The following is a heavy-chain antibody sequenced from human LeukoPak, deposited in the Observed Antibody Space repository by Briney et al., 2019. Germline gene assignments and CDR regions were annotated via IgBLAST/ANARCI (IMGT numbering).Heavy chain of an antibody. J-gene: IGHJ4*02. V-gene: IGHV4-4*02. CDR2: VSLAGRT. D-gene: IGHD1-26*01. Sequence: SDTLSLTYGVSCGSITTANYWCSGRQPPGGGLGWFGEVSLAGRTRYTQSLKYRVNISIDESKNPLYLNLASVTAADTAVYYCSRESGPFCAIGHWGQGTLVAVTS. CDR1: CGSITTANY. CDR3: SRESGPFCAIGH.